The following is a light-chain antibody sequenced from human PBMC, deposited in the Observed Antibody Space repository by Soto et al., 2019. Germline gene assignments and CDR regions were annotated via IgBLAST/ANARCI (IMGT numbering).Light chain of an antibody. CDR3: QQYNSARPT. CDR2: GAS. Sequence: DMHMTQSPTSLSESGGDRVTITCRASQDITTYLAWYQQEPGKVPKLLIYGASALRSGVPSRFSGRGSGTDFTLTISSLQPEDVATYYCQQYNSARPTFGPGTKVDVK. CDR1: QDITTY. J-gene: IGKJ3*01. V-gene: IGKV1-27*01.